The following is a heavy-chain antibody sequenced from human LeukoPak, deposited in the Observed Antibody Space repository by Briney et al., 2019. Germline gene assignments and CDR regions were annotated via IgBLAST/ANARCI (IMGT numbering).Heavy chain of an antibody. J-gene: IGHJ5*02. D-gene: IGHD6-13*01. CDR2: INPNSGGT. V-gene: IGHV1-2*02. CDR3: ARARGLIAAAGPNWFDP. CDR1: GYTFTGYY. Sequence: ASVKVSCKASGYTFTGYYMHWVRQAPGQGLEWMGWINPNSGGTNYAQKFQGRVTMTRDTSISTAYMELSRLRSDDTAVYYCARARGLIAAAGPNWFDPWGQGTLVTVSS.